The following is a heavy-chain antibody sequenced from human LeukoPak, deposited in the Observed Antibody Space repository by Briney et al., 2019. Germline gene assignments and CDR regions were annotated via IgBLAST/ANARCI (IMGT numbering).Heavy chain of an antibody. Sequence: GGSLRLSCAASGFTFSNYWMSWVRQAPGKGLEWVANIKQDGSQKYYVDSVKGRFTISRDNAKNSLYLQMNSLRAEDTAVYYCARANPAGHVDYWGQGTLVTVSS. CDR3: ARANPAGHVDY. V-gene: IGHV3-7*01. D-gene: IGHD6-13*01. CDR1: GFTFSNYW. CDR2: IKQDGSQK. J-gene: IGHJ4*02.